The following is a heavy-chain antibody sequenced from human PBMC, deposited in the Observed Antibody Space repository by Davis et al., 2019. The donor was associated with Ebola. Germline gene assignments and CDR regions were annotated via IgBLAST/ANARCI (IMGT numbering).Heavy chain of an antibody. CDR1: GFTFSSYA. J-gene: IGHJ4*02. CDR3: ARDTSNYDILTGALDY. Sequence: PGGSLRLSCAASGFTFSSYAMSWVRQAPGKGLEWVSAISGSGGSTYYADSVKGRFTISRDNSKNTLYLQMNSLRAEDTAVYYCARDTSNYDILTGALDYWGQGTLVTVSS. V-gene: IGHV3-23*01. D-gene: IGHD3-9*01. CDR2: ISGSGGST.